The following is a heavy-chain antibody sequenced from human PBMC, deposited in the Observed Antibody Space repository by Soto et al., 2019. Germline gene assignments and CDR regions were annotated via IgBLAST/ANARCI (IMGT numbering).Heavy chain of an antibody. D-gene: IGHD4-17*01. V-gene: IGHV3-23*01. Sequence: GGSLRLSCAASRFTFSSYAMSWVRQAPGKGLEWVSAISGSGGSTYYADSVKGRFTISRDNSKNTLYLQMNSLRAEDTAVYYCAKDRRSPYGDYPYYFDYWGQGTLVTVSS. CDR1: RFTFSSYA. CDR3: AKDRRSPYGDYPYYFDY. J-gene: IGHJ4*02. CDR2: ISGSGGST.